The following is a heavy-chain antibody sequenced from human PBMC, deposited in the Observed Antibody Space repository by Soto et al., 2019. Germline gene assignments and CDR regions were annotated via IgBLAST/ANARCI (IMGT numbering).Heavy chain of an antibody. V-gene: IGHV4-39*01. Sequence: QLQLQESGPGLVKPSETLSLTCTVSGDSVTIRDYYWGWIRQPPGKGLEWIGSIPYSGSTYYNPSLKSRVTISGDTSKKQFSLKLTSVTAADAAVYYCAAHDSGGYYAEYWGQGTLVTVSA. CDR1: GDSVTIRDYY. CDR3: AAHDSGGYYAEY. D-gene: IGHD3-22*01. CDR2: IPYSGST. J-gene: IGHJ4*02.